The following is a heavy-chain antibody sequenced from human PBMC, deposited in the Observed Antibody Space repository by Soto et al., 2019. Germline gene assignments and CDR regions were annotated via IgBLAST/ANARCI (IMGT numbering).Heavy chain of an antibody. CDR2: VYFSGSN. CDR1: GDSISKYH. CDR3: AREGVWSGETFFDY. Sequence: PSETLSLTCTVSGDSISKYHWSWTRQPPGKGLEWIGYVYFSGSNHYNPSLKSRVTISLDTSKSQFSLRLNSVTAADTAVYYCAREGVWSGETFFDYWGQGILVTVSS. J-gene: IGHJ4*02. D-gene: IGHD2-21*01. V-gene: IGHV4-59*01.